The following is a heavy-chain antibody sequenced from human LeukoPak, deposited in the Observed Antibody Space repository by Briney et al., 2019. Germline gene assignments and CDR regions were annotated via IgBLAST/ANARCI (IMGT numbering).Heavy chain of an antibody. CDR2: IYSGGST. CDR3: ARESMSSYYMDV. Sequence: PGGSLRLSCAASAFTASSNYMSWVRQAPGKGREWVSVIYSGGSTYYADYVKGRFTISRDNSKNTLYLQMNSLRAEDTAVYYCARESMSSYYMDVWGKGTTVTISS. J-gene: IGHJ6*03. V-gene: IGHV3-53*01. CDR1: AFTASSNY.